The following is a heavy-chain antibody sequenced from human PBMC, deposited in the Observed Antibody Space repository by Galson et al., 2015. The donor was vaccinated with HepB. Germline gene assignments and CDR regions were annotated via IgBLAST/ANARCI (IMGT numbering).Heavy chain of an antibody. Sequence: SLRLSCAASGFTFSSYAMSWVRQAPGKGLEWVSAISGSGGSTYYADSVKGRFTISRDNSKNTLYLQMNSLRAEDTAVYYCAKELPFQMYGLTVTTGLVDYWGQGTLVTVSS. J-gene: IGHJ4*02. V-gene: IGHV3-23*01. D-gene: IGHD4-17*01. CDR1: GFTFSSYA. CDR3: AKELPFQMYGLTVTTGLVDY. CDR2: ISGSGGST.